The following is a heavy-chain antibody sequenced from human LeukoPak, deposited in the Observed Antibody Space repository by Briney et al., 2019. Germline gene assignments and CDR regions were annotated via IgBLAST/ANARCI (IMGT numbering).Heavy chain of an antibody. D-gene: IGHD3-16*01. V-gene: IGHV2-5*02. Sequence: SGPTLVNPTQTLTLTCTFSGLSLSTSGVGVGWIRQPPGKALEWPALIYWDDDKRYSPSLKSRLTIAKDTSKNQVVLAMTNMDPVDTATYYCAHTDYDYVIWGQGTMVTVSS. CDR1: GLSLSTSGVG. CDR2: IYWDDDK. CDR3: AHTDYDYVI. J-gene: IGHJ3*02.